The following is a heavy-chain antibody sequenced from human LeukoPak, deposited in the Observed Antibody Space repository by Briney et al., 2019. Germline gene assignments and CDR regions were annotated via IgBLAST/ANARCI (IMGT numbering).Heavy chain of an antibody. CDR3: ARGSGRPEKELLWFGESDY. V-gene: IGHV1-18*01. D-gene: IGHD3-10*01. CDR2: ISAYNGNT. CDR1: GYTFTSYG. J-gene: IGHJ4*02. Sequence: ASVKVSCKASGYTFTSYGISWVRQAPGQGLEWMGWISAYNGNTNYAQKLQGRVTMTTDTSTSTAYMELRSLRSDDTAVYYCARGSGRPEKELLWFGESDYWGQGTLVTVSS.